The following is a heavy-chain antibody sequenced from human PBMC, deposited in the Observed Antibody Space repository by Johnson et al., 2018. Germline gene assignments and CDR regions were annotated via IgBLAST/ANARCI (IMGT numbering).Heavy chain of an antibody. CDR2: VSRRGDSP. CDR1: GFTFTMYA. CDR3: ARAPPGSSVFSYYYYMDV. J-gene: IGHJ6*03. D-gene: IGHD6-19*01. V-gene: IGHV3-23*01. Sequence: EVQLLESGGGLVQPGWSLRLSCAASGFTFTMYAMHWVRQTPGKGLAWVSGVSRRGDSPYYADFVRGRVTVSRDNSNSTLSLQRNSLRADDTAVYYCARAPPGSSVFSYYYYMDVWGKGTTVTVSS.